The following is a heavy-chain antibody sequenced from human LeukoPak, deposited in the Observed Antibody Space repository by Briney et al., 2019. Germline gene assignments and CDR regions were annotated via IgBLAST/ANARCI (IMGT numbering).Heavy chain of an antibody. CDR3: ASDHGGSSHLEAAFDI. J-gene: IGHJ3*02. D-gene: IGHD1-26*01. Sequence: SETLSLTCTVSGASIRSYYWSWIRQPPGQRLEWVGFIFYTGSTYYNPSLKGRVTISIDTSKSQFSLKLSSVTAADTAVYYCASDHGGSSHLEAAFDIWGRGTLVTVSS. CDR1: GASIRSYY. CDR2: IFYTGST. V-gene: IGHV4-59*01.